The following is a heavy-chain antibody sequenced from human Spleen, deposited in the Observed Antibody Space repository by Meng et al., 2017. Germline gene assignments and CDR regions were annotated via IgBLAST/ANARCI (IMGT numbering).Heavy chain of an antibody. D-gene: IGHD6-13*01. CDR3: ARGLRPGAAADI. V-gene: IGHV4-34*01. J-gene: IGHJ4*02. Sequence: QVQLQQWGAGLFKPSETLSLTCVVSGGSFSDYYWSWIRQPPGKGLEWIGEINHSGSTNYNPSLESRATISVDTSQNNLSLKLSSVTAADSAVYYCARGLRPGAAADIWGQGTLVTVSS. CDR1: GGSFSDYY. CDR2: INHSGST.